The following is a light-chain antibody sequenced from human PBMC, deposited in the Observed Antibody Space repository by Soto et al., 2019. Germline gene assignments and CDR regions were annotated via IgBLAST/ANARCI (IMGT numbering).Light chain of an antibody. J-gene: IGKJ1*01. CDR2: DAS. Sequence: IQMTQSPSTLSASVGHRVTIICRASQSISSWLAWYQQKPGKAPKLLIYDASSLESGVPSRFSGSGSGTEFTLTISSLKPDDFATYYCQQYNSYWTFGQGTQVDIK. CDR3: QQYNSYWT. V-gene: IGKV1-5*02. CDR1: QSISSW.